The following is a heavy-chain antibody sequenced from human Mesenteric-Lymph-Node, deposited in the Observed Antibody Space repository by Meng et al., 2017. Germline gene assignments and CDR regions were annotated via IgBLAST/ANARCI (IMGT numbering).Heavy chain of an antibody. CDR2: IYYNGRT. V-gene: IGHV4-31*03. D-gene: IGHD2-2*01. J-gene: IGHJ4*02. CDR3: ARVRGKGIVVVPAAMGSFDY. Sequence: SETLSLTCTVSGGSISSGAYFWSWIRQHPGQGLEWIGYIYYNGRTNYNPSLKSRVTISVDTSKNQFSLKLSSVTAADTAVYYCARVRGKGIVVVPAAMGSFDYWGQGTLVTVSS. CDR1: GGSISSGAYF.